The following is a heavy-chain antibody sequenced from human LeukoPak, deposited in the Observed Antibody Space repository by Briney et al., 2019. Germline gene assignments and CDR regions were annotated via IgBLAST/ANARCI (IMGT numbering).Heavy chain of an antibody. Sequence: ASVKVSCKASGYTFTSYYMHWLRQAPRQGLEWMGRINPSGGSTSYAQKFQGRVTMTRDTSTSTVYMELSSMRFEDAAVYVCARSSPEWFGEQMEFDYRGQGTLVTVCS. J-gene: IGHJ4*02. V-gene: IGHV1-46*01. CDR1: GYTFTSYY. D-gene: IGHD3-10*01. CDR2: INPSGGST. CDR3: ARSSPEWFGEQMEFDY.